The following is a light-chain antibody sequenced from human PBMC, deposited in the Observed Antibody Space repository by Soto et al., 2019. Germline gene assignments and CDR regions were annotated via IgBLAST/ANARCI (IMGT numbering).Light chain of an antibody. J-gene: IGKJ1*01. CDR1: QSVDRKY. CDR2: GAS. V-gene: IGKV3-20*01. CDR3: QDYGSSEWT. Sequence: EIVLTQSPGTLSLSPGERATLSCRASQSVDRKYLAWYQQKPGQAPRLLIYGASTRASGIPERFSGSGSGTDFTLTISRLAPEDFAVYYCQDYGSSEWTFGQGTKVDIK.